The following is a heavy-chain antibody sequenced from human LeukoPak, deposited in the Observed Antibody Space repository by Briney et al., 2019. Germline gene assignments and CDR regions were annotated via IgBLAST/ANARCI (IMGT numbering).Heavy chain of an antibody. Sequence: SETLSLTCTVSGGSISSSSYYWGWIRQPPGKGLEWIGSIYYSGSTYYNPSLKSRVTISVDTSKNQFSLKLSSVTAAATAVYYCARETVGATRMSAFDIWGQGTMVTVSS. CDR3: ARETVGATRMSAFDI. CDR1: GGSISSSSYY. CDR2: IYYSGST. V-gene: IGHV4-39*07. D-gene: IGHD1-26*01. J-gene: IGHJ3*02.